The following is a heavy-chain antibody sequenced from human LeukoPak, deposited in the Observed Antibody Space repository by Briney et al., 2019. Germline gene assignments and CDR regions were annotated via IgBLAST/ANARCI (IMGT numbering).Heavy chain of an antibody. CDR2: IHYTGTI. V-gene: IGHV4-59*08. J-gene: IGHJ4*02. D-gene: IGHD6-19*01. CDR3: ARLADHGWPDY. CDR1: DGSISGYY. Sequence: SSDTLSLTCTVSDGSISGYYWTWIRQPPGKGLEWIAYIHYTGTIKYNPFVQSRVTISVDTSKNQFSLRLSSVTAADTAVYYCARLADHGWPDYWGQGTLVTVSS.